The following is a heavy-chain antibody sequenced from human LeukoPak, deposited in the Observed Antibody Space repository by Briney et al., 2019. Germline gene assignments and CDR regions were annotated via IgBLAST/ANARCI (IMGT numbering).Heavy chain of an antibody. J-gene: IGHJ4*02. CDR1: TFTFSTFD. V-gene: IGHV3-48*02. Sequence: PGESLRLSCKASTFTFSTFDMNWVRQAPGKGLEWVSYISSSSSTIYYEDSVKGRFTISRDNAKNSLYLQMNSLRDEDTAVYYCARRAPFGGGPFDYWGQGTLVTVYS. D-gene: IGHD3-16*01. CDR2: ISSSSSTI. CDR3: ARRAPFGGGPFDY.